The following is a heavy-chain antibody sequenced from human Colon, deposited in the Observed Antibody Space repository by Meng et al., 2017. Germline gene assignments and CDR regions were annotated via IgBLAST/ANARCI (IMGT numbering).Heavy chain of an antibody. CDR3: GRDQGRQLINH. CDR1: GDSISSDIW. Sequence: QVQLQESGPGLVKPSGTLSLTCTVSGDSISSDIWWSWVRQPPGKGLEWIGEVYHRVDTNYNPSLKSRVVISVDRSKNQFSLNLSSVTAADTAVYYCGRDQGRQLINHWGQGTLVTVSS. J-gene: IGHJ4*02. D-gene: IGHD1-1*01. V-gene: IGHV4-4*02. CDR2: VYHRVDT.